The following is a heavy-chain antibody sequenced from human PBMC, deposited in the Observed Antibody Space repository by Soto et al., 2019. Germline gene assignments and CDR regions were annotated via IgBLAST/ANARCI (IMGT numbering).Heavy chain of an antibody. CDR1: GGSISSGDYY. J-gene: IGHJ4*02. CDR3: ARGESGSPLLDY. Sequence: SETLSLTCTVSGGSISSGDYYWSWIRQPPGKGLEWIGYIYYSGSTYYNPSLKSRVTISVDTSKNQFSLKLSSVTAADTAVYYCARGESGSPLLDYWGQGTLVT. D-gene: IGHD1-26*01. CDR2: IYYSGST. V-gene: IGHV4-30-4*01.